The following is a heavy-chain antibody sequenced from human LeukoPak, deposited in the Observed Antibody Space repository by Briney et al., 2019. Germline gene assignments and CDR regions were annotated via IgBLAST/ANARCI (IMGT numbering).Heavy chain of an antibody. CDR1: GDSVSSNSAA. D-gene: IGHD3-10*01. CDR3: ARLWFGELFKGGVLDL. CDR2: TYYRSKWYN. Sequence: SQTLSLTCAISGDSVSSNSAAWNWIRQSPSRGLEWLGRTYYRSKWYNDYAVSVKSRITINPDTSRNQFSLQLNSVTPEDTAVYYCARLWFGELFKGGVLDLWGRGTLVTVSS. J-gene: IGHJ2*01. V-gene: IGHV6-1*01.